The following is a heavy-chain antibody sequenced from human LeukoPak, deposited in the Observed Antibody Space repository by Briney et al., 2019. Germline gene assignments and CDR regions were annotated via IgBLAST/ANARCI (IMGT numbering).Heavy chain of an antibody. CDR2: IYPGDSDT. J-gene: IGHJ6*02. CDR1: GYSVTSYS. V-gene: IGHV5-51*01. Sequence: GESLRISCKGSGYSVTSYSIGWVRQMPGKCLEWMGIIYPGDSDTRYSPSFQGQVTISADKSISTAYLQWSSLKASDTAMYYCARQSTERYYYYGMDVWGQGTTVTVSS. D-gene: IGHD5/OR15-5a*01. CDR3: ARQSTERYYYYGMDV.